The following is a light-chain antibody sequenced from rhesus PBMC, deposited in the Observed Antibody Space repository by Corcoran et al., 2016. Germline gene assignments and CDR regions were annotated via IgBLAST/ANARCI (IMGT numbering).Light chain of an antibody. CDR3: QQYNNWNS. CDR1: QSVSSY. V-gene: IGKV3S9*01. CDR2: GSS. J-gene: IGKJ2*01. Sequence: EIVMTQSPATLSLSPGERATLSCRASQSVSSYVAWYQQKPVQAPRLLIYGSSSRATGIPDRLRGSGSGTDFTLSISSLEPEDVGVYYCQQYNNWNSFGQGTKVEIK.